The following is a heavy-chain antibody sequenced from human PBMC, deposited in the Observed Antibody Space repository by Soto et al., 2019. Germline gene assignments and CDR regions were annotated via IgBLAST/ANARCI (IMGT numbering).Heavy chain of an antibody. CDR1: GFTFSNYA. J-gene: IGHJ4*02. V-gene: IGHV3-23*01. CDR2: ISGSGGST. D-gene: IGHD6-19*01. Sequence: EVQLLESGGGLVQPGGSLRLSCAASGFTFSNYAMTWVRQAPGKGLEWVSGISGSGGSTDYADSVKGRFTISRDNSRNTLYLQMHSLRAEDTAVYYCAKTGGIAVAGTLYFDYWGQGTLVTVSS. CDR3: AKTGGIAVAGTLYFDY.